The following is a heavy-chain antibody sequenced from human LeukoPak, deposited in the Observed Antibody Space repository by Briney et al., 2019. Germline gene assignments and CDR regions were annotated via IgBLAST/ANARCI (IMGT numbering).Heavy chain of an antibody. CDR2: MNPNSGNT. CDR1: GYTFTSYD. CDR3: AKIVGFRYDYKTRPPKYYYYYMDV. J-gene: IGHJ6*03. V-gene: IGHV1-8*01. Sequence: ASVKVSCKASGYTFTSYDINWVRQATGQRREWMGWMNPNSGNTGYAQKFQRRVTMTRNTSISTAYMELSSLSSEDTAVYYCAKIVGFRYDYKTRPPKYYYYYMDVWGKGTTVTVSS. D-gene: IGHD3-16*01.